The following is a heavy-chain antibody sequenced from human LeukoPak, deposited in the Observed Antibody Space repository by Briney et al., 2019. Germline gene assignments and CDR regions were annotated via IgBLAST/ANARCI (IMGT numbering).Heavy chain of an antibody. J-gene: IGHJ4*02. Sequence: GGSLRLSCAASGFTFSDHYMDWVRQAPGEGLEWVARIRKKTNSYTTEYAASVKGRFTISRDDSRNSLYLQMNSLKTEDTAVYYCARVYTSSSRTFDYWAQGTLVTVSS. V-gene: IGHV3-72*01. CDR3: ARVYTSSSRTFDY. CDR1: GFTFSDHY. D-gene: IGHD6-6*01. CDR2: IRKKTNSYTT.